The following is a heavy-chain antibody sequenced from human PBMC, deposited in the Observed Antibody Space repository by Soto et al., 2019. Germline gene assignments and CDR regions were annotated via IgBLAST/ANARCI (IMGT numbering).Heavy chain of an antibody. CDR3: AKANRLWFGELLPTFDY. V-gene: IGHV3-30*18. Sequence: GGFLRLSCAASGFTFSSYGMHWVRQAPGKGLEWVAVISYDGSNKYYADSVKGRFTISRDNSKNTLYLQMNSLRAEDTAVYYCAKANRLWFGELLPTFDYWGQGTLVTVSS. CDR2: ISYDGSNK. CDR1: GFTFSSYG. D-gene: IGHD3-10*01. J-gene: IGHJ4*02.